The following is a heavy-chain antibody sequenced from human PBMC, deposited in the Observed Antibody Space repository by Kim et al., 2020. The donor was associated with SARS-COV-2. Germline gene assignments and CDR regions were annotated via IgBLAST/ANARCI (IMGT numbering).Heavy chain of an antibody. J-gene: IGHJ3*02. CDR3: AREDVMVRGVIIDAFDI. CDR2: ISSSSSYI. D-gene: IGHD3-10*01. V-gene: IGHV3-21*01. Sequence: GGSLRLSCAASGFTFSSYSMNWVRQAPGKGLEWVSSISSSSSYIYYADSVKGRFTISRDNAKNSLYLQMNSLRAEDTAVYYCAREDVMVRGVIIDAFDIWGQGTMVTVSS. CDR1: GFTFSSYS.